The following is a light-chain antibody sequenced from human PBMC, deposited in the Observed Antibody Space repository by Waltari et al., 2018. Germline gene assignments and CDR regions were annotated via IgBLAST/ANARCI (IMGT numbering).Light chain of an antibody. Sequence: QSALTQPASVSGSPGQSITISCTGTSDDIHDYNYVSWYQHGPGTAPKLIIYCVTERPSGVSCRLAGSRSGRSAPLTNPGVPGGDRASVSRRSNTTGRTWVVRRGNKLTVL. CDR1: SDDIHDYNY. CDR2: CVT. J-gene: IGLJ3*02. CDR3: RSNTTGRTWV. V-gene: IGLV2-14*03.